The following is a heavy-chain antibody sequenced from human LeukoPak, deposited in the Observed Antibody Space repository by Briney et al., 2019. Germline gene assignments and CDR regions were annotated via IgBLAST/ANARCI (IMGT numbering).Heavy chain of an antibody. D-gene: IGHD2-21*01. CDR2: VFYTGST. CDR3: ARGHRDNDV. CDR1: GGSISPHY. J-gene: IGHJ3*01. V-gene: IGHV4-59*11. Sequence: KTSETLSLTCTVSGGSISPHYWSWLRQPPGQGLEWVGYVFYTGSTNHNPSLKSRLTMSVDTSKNQVSPQLTSVTAADTAVYYCARGHRDNDVWGQGTMVTVSS.